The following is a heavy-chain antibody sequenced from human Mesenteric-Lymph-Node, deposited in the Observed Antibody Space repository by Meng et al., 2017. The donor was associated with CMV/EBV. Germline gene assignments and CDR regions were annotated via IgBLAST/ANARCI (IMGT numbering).Heavy chain of an antibody. Sequence: YDAAISSSKWWAWGRQPPGKGLEWIGEIHNSGSTNRNPSLKSQVTISLDKSKNQFSLKLTSVTAADTAVYYCARTYCSSSSCFYFDHWGQGTLVTVSS. CDR3: ARTYCSSSSCFYFDH. V-gene: IGHV4-4*02. CDR1: DAAISSSKW. CDR2: IHNSGST. D-gene: IGHD2-15*01. J-gene: IGHJ4*02.